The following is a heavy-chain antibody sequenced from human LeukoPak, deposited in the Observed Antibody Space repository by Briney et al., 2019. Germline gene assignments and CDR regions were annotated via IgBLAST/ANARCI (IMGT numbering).Heavy chain of an antibody. CDR2: INSDASST. J-gene: IGHJ3*02. CDR3: STGSGHAFDI. Sequence: GGSLRLSCAASGFTFSSYWMHWVRQIPGKGLVWVSRINSDASSTSYADSVNGGFTISRDNAKNTLYVQMDSLRAEDTAVYYCSTGSGHAFDIWGRGTMVTVSS. CDR1: GFTFSSYW. V-gene: IGHV3-74*01. D-gene: IGHD3-10*01.